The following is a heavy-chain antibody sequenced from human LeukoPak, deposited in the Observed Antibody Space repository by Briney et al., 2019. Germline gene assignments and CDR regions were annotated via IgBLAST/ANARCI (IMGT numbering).Heavy chain of an antibody. CDR2: IYGDGSFT. D-gene: IGHD5-12*01. CDR3: ARWLDGFDY. J-gene: IGHJ4*02. V-gene: IGHV3-74*01. CDR1: GFTFSNFW. Sequence: GGSLRLSCAASGFTFSNFWMHWVRQAPGKGLVWVALIYGDGSFTRYADPVKGRFTISRDNAKNTVYLQMNSLRAEDTAVYYCARWLDGFDYWGQGTLVTVSS.